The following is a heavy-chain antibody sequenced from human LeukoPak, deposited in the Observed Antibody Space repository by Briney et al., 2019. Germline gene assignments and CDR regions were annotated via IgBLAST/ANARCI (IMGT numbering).Heavy chain of an antibody. D-gene: IGHD3-10*01. J-gene: IGHJ4*02. CDR2: ISSSSSYI. V-gene: IGHV3-21*01. CDR3: ARDLLWGVDY. CDR1: GFTFSSYS. Sequence: GGSLRLSCAASGFTFSSYSMNWVRQAPGKGLEWVSSISSSSSYIYCADSVKGRFTISRDNAKNSLYLQMNSLRAEDTAVYYCARDLLWGVDYWGQGTLVTVSS.